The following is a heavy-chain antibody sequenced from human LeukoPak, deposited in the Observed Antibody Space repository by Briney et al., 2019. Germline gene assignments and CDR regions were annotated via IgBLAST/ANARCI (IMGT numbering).Heavy chain of an antibody. CDR1: GYTFTGYY. CDR3: ARRGYYYDSSGYYYVS. CDR2: MNPNSGNT. Sequence: ASVKVSCKASGYTFTGYYMHWVRQAPGQGREWMGWMNPNSGNTGYAQKFQGRVTMTRNTSISTAYMELSSLRSEDTAVYYCARRGYYYDSSGYYYVSWGQGTLVTVSS. D-gene: IGHD3-22*01. V-gene: IGHV1-8*02. J-gene: IGHJ4*02.